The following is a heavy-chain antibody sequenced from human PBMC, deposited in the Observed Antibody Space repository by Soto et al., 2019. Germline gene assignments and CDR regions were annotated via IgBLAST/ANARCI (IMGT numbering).Heavy chain of an antibody. Sequence: EVQLVESGEGLVQPGGSLRLSCAASGFTFSSYAMHWVRQAPGKGLEYVSAISSNGGSTYYAESVKGRFTISRENSKKTLYLQMGSLRAEYMAVYYCARDGMDVWGQGTTVTVSS. CDR2: ISSNGGST. CDR1: GFTFSSYA. J-gene: IGHJ6*02. CDR3: ARDGMDV. V-gene: IGHV3-64*02.